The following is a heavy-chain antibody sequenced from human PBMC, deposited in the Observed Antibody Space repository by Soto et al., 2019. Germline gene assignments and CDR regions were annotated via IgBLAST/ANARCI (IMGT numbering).Heavy chain of an antibody. CDR2: INPSGCST. CDR1: GYTFTSYY. D-gene: IGHD3-3*01. V-gene: IGHV1-46*01. J-gene: IGHJ4*02. CDR3: ARDRSFHTTSGFFDY. Sequence: ASVKVSCKASGYTFTSYYMQWVRQAPGQGLEWMGIINPSGCSTSYAQKFQGRVTMTRDTSTSTVYMELSSLRSEDTAVYYCARDRSFHTTSGFFDYWGQGTVVTSPQ.